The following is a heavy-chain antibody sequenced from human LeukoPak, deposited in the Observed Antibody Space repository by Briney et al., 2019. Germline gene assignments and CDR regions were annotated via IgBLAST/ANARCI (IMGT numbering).Heavy chain of an antibody. V-gene: IGHV3-21*01. J-gene: IGHJ4*02. CDR2: ISSSSGSI. Sequence: GGSLRLSCAASGFTFSSYTMNWVRQAPGKGLEWVSSISSSSGSIYYADSVRGRFTISRDNAKNSLYLQMNSLRAEDTAVYYCAKDHATVVTPLDYWGQGTLVTVSS. CDR3: AKDHATVVTPLDY. CDR1: GFTFSSYT. D-gene: IGHD4-23*01.